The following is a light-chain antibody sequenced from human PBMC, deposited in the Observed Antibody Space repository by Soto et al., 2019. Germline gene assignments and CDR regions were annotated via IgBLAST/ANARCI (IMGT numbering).Light chain of an antibody. J-gene: IGKJ4*01. CDR2: KAS. Sequence: DIQVTQSPSTLSGSVGDRVTITCRASQTISSWLAWYQQKPGKAPKLLIYKASTLKSGVPSRFIGSRSGTDCTLTISSLQPEDIATYYCLQDNMYPLTLGGGTKVDIK. V-gene: IGKV1-5*03. CDR1: QTISSW. CDR3: LQDNMYPLT.